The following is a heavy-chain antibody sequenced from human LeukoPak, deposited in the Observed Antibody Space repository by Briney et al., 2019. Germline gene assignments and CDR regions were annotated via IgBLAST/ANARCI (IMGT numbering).Heavy chain of an antibody. D-gene: IGHD5-24*01. CDR1: GFTFSSYA. CDR3: ARSQRWLQFRSYYYYMDV. J-gene: IGHJ6*03. Sequence: GGSLRLSCAASGFTFSSYAISWVRQAPGQGLEWMGGIIPIFGTANYAQKFQGRVTMTRDMSTSTVYMELSSLRSEDTAVYYCARSQRWLQFRSYYYYMDVWGKGTTVTVSS. V-gene: IGHV1-69*05. CDR2: IIPIFGTA.